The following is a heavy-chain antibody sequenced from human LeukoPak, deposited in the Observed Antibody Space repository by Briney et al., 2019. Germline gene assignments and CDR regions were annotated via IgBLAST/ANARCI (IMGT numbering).Heavy chain of an antibody. CDR2: ISGGDNT. CDR3: ARHLEQLVAYFDY. D-gene: IGHD6-13*01. Sequence: GSLRLSCAASGFTFNNYAMSWVRQAPGKGLEWVSAISGGDNTYHADSVKGRFTISRDNSKNTLHLQMNSLRAEDTAVYYCARHLEQLVAYFDYWGQGALVTVSS. V-gene: IGHV3-23*01. J-gene: IGHJ4*02. CDR1: GFTFNNYA.